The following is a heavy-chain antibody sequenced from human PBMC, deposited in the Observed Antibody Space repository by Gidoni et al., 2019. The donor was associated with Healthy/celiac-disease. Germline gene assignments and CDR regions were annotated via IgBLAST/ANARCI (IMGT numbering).Heavy chain of an antibody. CDR1: GFTFSSYA. CDR2: ISGSGGST. J-gene: IGHJ4*02. CDR3: AKTRGVAAAGTDY. V-gene: IGHV3-23*01. Sequence: EVQLLESGGGLVQPGGSLRLACAAPGFTFSSYAMSWVRQAPGKGLEWVSSISGSGGSTYYADSVKGRFTISRDNSKNTLYLQMNSLRAEDTAVYYCAKTRGVAAAGTDYWGQGTLVTVSS. D-gene: IGHD6-13*01.